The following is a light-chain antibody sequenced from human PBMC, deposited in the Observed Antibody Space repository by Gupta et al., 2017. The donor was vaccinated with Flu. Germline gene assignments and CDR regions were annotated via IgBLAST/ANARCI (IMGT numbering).Light chain of an antibody. V-gene: IGKV3-15*01. Sequence: LATLSVSPGERATLSCRASQSVTSSLAWYQQKPGQAPRLLIYGASTRATGIPARFSGSGSGTEFTLTISSLQSEDFAIYYCQQYNNWPPSFGQGTKVEIK. CDR3: QQYNNWPPS. J-gene: IGKJ1*01. CDR1: QSVTSS. CDR2: GAS.